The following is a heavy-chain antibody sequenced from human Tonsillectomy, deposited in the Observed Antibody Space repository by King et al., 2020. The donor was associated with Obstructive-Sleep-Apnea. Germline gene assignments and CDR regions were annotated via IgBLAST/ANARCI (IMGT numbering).Heavy chain of an antibody. J-gene: IGHJ6*02. CDR2: ISSSSSTI. V-gene: IGHV3-48*04. CDR1: GFTFSSYS. CDR3: ARDHEQWLNGMDV. Sequence: VQLVESGGGLVQPGGSLRLSCAASGFTFSSYSMNWVRQAPGKGLEWFSYISSSSSTIYYADSVKGRFTISRDNAKNSLYLQMNSLRAEDTAVYYCARDHEQWLNGMDVWGQGTTVTVSS. D-gene: IGHD6-19*01.